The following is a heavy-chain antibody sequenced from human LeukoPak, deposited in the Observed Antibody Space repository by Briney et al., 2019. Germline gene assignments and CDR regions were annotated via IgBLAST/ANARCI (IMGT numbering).Heavy chain of an antibody. CDR2: ISYDGSNK. CDR3: ARDLGGKSSSWYLTGYYYYGMDV. Sequence: GRSLRLSCAASGFTSSSYAMHWVRQAPGKGLEWVAVISYDGSNKYYADSVKGRFTISRDNSKNTLYLQMNSLRAEDTAVYYCARDLGGKSSSWYLTGYYYYGMDVWGQGTTVTVSS. D-gene: IGHD6-13*01. J-gene: IGHJ6*02. V-gene: IGHV3-30-3*01. CDR1: GFTSSSYA.